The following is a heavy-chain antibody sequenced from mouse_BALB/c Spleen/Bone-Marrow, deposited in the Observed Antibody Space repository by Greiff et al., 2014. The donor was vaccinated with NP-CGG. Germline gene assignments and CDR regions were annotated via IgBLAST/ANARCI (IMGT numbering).Heavy chain of an antibody. Sequence: EVKLMESGPSLVKPSQTLSLTCSVTGDSITSSYWNWIRKFPGNKLEYMGYISYSGSTYYNPSLKGRISITRDTSKNQYYLQLNSVTTEDTATYYCASLLRIYYAMDYWGQGTSVTVSS. V-gene: IGHV3-8*02. CDR2: ISYSGST. CDR1: GDSITSSY. D-gene: IGHD1-1*01. J-gene: IGHJ4*01. CDR3: ASLLRIYYAMDY.